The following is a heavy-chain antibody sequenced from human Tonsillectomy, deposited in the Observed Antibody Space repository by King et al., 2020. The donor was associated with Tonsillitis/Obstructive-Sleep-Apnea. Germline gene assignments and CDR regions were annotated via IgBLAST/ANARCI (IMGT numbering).Heavy chain of an antibody. V-gene: IGHV3-30*04. J-gene: IGHJ6*03. CDR1: GYTFRNYA. D-gene: IGHD6-25*01. Sequence: VQLVESGGGVVQPGRSLRLSCAASGYTFRNYAMHWVRQAPGKGLEWVAVISYDGTNNYYADSLKGRFTISRDNSQNTLYLQMNSLRAEDTAVYYCARERRRAAAYYMDVWRKGTTVTVSS. CDR2: ISYDGTNN. CDR3: ARERRRAAAYYMDV.